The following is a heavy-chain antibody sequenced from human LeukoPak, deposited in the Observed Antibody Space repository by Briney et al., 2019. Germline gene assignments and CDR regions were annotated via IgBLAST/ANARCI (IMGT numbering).Heavy chain of an antibody. CDR3: ARDFLVVVAATPPWFDP. J-gene: IGHJ5*02. CDR1: GYTFTGYY. V-gene: IGHV1-2*02. Sequence: ASVKVSCKASGYTFTGYYMLWVRQAPGQGLEWMGWINPNSGGTNYAQKFQGRVTMTRDTSISTAYMELSRLRSDDTAVYYCARDFLVVVAATPPWFDPWGQGTLVTVSS. CDR2: INPNSGGT. D-gene: IGHD2-15*01.